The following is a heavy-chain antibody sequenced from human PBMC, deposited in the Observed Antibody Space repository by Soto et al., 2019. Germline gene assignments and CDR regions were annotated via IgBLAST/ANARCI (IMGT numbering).Heavy chain of an antibody. V-gene: IGHV4-31*03. CDR3: ARGSQLERDALDI. D-gene: IGHD1-1*01. J-gene: IGHJ3*02. CDR2: IYYTGHT. CDR1: GVSINSGGYY. Sequence: QVQLQESGPGLVKPSQTLSLTCSVSGVSINSGGYYWSWLRHHPGKGLEWIGYIYYTGHTFYNASIKRRVAMSLDTSENQFSLKLSSVTAADTAVYYCARGSQLERDALDIWGQGTMVTVSS.